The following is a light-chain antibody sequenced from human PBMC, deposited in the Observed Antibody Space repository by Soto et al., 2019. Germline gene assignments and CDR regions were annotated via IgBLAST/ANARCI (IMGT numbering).Light chain of an antibody. V-gene: IGLV8-61*01. CDR3: VLFMGSGIRV. Sequence: QTVVTQEPSFSVSPGGTVTLTCGLSSGSVSTSYYPSWYQQTPGQAPRTLIYSTNIRSSGVPDRFSGSILGNKAALTITGAQADDESDYYCVLFMGSGIRVFGTGTKVTAL. CDR2: STN. J-gene: IGLJ1*01. CDR1: SGSVSTSYY.